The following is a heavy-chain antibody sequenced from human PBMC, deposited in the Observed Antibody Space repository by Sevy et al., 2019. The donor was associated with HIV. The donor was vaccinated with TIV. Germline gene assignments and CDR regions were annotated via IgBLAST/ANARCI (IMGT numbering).Heavy chain of an antibody. CDR3: ARDPYSSSWYNYYYYGMDV. V-gene: IGHV1-18*01. D-gene: IGHD6-13*01. CDR1: GYTFTSYG. Sequence: GSVKVSCKASGYTFTSYGISWVRPAPGQGLEWMGWISAYNGNTNYAQKLQGRVTMTTDTSTGTAYMELRSLRSDDTAGYYCARDPYSSSWYNYYYYGMDVWGQGTTVTVSS. J-gene: IGHJ6*02. CDR2: ISAYNGNT.